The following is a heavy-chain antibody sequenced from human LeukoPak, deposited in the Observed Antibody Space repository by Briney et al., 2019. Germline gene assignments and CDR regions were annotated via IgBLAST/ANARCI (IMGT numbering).Heavy chain of an antibody. CDR3: ATSSGSGAAGAFNV. V-gene: IGHV3-15*01. Sequence: PGGSLRLSCAASGFTFSNAWMNWVRQAPGKGLEWVGRIKSKTAGGTIDYAAPVKGRFTISRDDSRVTLSLQMDSLKTEDTSVYYCATSSGSGAAGAFNVWGQGTMVTVSS. CDR1: GFTFSNAW. J-gene: IGHJ3*01. CDR2: IKSKTAGGTI. D-gene: IGHD1-26*01.